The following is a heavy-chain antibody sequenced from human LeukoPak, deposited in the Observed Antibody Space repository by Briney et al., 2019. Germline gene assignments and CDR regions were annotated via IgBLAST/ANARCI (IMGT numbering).Heavy chain of an antibody. J-gene: IGHJ6*02. CDR1: GFTFSSYW. Sequence: GGSLRLSCAASGFTFSSYWMSWVRQAPGKGLEWVANIKQDGSEKYYVDSVKGRFTISRDNAKNSLYLQMNSLRAEDTAVYYCARERAVITSFYYYGMDVWGQGTTVTVSS. CDR3: ARERAVITSFYYYGMDV. D-gene: IGHD3-22*01. V-gene: IGHV3-7*01. CDR2: IKQDGSEK.